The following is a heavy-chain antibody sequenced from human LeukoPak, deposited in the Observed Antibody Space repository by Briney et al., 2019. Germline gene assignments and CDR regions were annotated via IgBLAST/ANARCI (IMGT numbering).Heavy chain of an antibody. Sequence: SETLSLTCAVYGGSFSGYYWSWIRQPPEKGLEWIGEINHRGSANYNASIRSRVTISVDTSRNQFSLTMSSVTVADTADYCARGCVAATGLDCAEFDHWGQGALVTVSS. D-gene: IGHD6-13*01. V-gene: IGHV4-34*01. CDR3: ARGCVAATGLDCAEFDH. J-gene: IGHJ4*02. CDR2: INHRGSA. CDR1: GGSFSGYY.